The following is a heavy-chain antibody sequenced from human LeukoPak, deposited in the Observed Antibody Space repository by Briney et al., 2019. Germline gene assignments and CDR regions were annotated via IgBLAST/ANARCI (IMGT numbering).Heavy chain of an antibody. J-gene: IGHJ4*02. CDR2: ISSSSSYI. CDR3: ARDQGSSPGEEDDY. Sequence: GGSLRLSCAASGFTFSSYSMNWVRQAPGKGLEWVSSISSSSSYIYYADSVKGRFTISRDNAKNSLYLQMSSMRAEDTAVYYCARDQGSSPGEEDDYWGQGTLVTVSS. V-gene: IGHV3-21*01. CDR1: GFTFSSYS. D-gene: IGHD6-13*01.